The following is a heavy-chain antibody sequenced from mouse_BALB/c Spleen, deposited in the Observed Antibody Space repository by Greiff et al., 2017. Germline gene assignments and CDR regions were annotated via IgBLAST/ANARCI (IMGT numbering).Heavy chain of an antibody. CDR1: GFSLTSYG. D-gene: IGHD2-4*01. Sequence: QVQLQQSGPGLVAPSQSLSITCTVSGFSLTSYGVHWVRQPPGKGLEWLGVIWAGGSTNYNSALMSRLSISKDNSKSQVFLKMNSLQTDDTAMYYCARAPTYYDYDGWFAYWGQGTLVTVSA. CDR3: ARAPTYYDYDGWFAY. J-gene: IGHJ3*01. CDR2: IWAGGST. V-gene: IGHV2-9*02.